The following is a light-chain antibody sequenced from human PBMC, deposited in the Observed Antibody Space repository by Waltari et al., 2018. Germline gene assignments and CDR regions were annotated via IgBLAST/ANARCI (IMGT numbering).Light chain of an antibody. J-gene: IGLJ2*01. CDR3: CSYAGSYTL. Sequence: QSALTQPRSVSGSPGQSVTISCTGTSSDVGGYNYVSWYQQHPGKAPRLMIYDVTNRHSGVPDRFSGSKSGNTASLTISGLQAEDEADYYCCSYAGSYTLFGGGTKLTVL. V-gene: IGLV2-11*01. CDR1: SSDVGGYNY. CDR2: DVT.